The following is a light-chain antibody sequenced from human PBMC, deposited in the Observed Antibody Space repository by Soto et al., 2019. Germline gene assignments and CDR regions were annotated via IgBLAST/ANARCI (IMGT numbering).Light chain of an antibody. CDR2: DVS. V-gene: IGLV2-11*01. J-gene: IGLJ2*01. Sequence: QSVLTQPRSVSGSPGQSVTISCTGTSSDVGGYNYVSWYQQHPGKAPKLMIYDVSKRPSGVPDRFSGSKSGNTASLTISGLQAEDEADYYCCSHAGSYTCVVFGGGTKLTVL. CDR1: SSDVGGYNY. CDR3: CSHAGSYTCVV.